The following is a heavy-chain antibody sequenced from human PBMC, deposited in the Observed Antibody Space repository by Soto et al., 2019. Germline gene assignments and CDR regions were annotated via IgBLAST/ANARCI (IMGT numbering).Heavy chain of an antibody. V-gene: IGHV1-3*01. CDR2: INAGNGNT. CDR1: GYTFTSYA. CDR3: ARDLQADY. Sequence: QVQLVQSGAEVKKPGASVKVSCKASGYTFTSYAMHWVRQAPGQRLEWMGWINAGNGNTKYSQKFQGRVTITRDTSASTAYMGLSSLRSEETAVYYCARDLQADYWGQGTLVTVSS. J-gene: IGHJ4*02.